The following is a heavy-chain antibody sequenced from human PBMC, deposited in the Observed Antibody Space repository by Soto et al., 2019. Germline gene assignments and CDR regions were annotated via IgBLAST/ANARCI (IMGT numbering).Heavy chain of an antibody. CDR1: GFTFSSYA. Sequence: PGGSLRLSCAASGFTFSSYAMHWVRQAPGKGLEWVAVISYDGSNKYYADSVKGRFTISRDNSKNTLYLQMNSLRAEDTAVYYCARDQPPRHYYDSSGYSFSFDYWGQGTLVTVSS. D-gene: IGHD3-22*01. CDR3: ARDQPPRHYYDSSGYSFSFDY. J-gene: IGHJ4*02. V-gene: IGHV3-30-3*01. CDR2: ISYDGSNK.